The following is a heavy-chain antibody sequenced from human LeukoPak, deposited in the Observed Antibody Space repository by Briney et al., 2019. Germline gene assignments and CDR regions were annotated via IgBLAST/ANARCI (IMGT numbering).Heavy chain of an antibody. CDR1: GYTFTSYG. CDR3: ARDYYYGSGSYLYYFDY. D-gene: IGHD3-10*01. CDR2: ISAYNGNT. V-gene: IGHV1-18*01. J-gene: IGHJ4*02. Sequence: GASVKVSCKASGYTFTSYGISWVRQAPGQGLEWMGWISAYNGNTNYAQKLQGRVTMTTDTSTSTAYMELRSLRSDHTAVYYCARDYYYGSGSYLYYFDYWGQGTLVTVSS.